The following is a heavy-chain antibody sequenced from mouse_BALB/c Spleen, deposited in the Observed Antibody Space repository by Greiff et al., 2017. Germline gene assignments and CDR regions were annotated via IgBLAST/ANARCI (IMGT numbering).Heavy chain of an antibody. CDR2: IWAGGST. Sequence: VQRVESGPGLVAPSQSLSITCTVSGFSLTSYGVHWVRQPPGKGLEWLGVIWAGGSTNYNSALMSRLSISKDNSKSQVFLKMNSLQTDDTAMYYCAREGGSSLAYWGQGTLVTVSA. CDR3: AREGGSSLAY. D-gene: IGHD1-1*01. V-gene: IGHV2-9*02. J-gene: IGHJ3*01. CDR1: GFSLTSYG.